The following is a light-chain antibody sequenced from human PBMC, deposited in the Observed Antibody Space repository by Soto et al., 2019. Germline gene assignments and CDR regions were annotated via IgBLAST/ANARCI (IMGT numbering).Light chain of an antibody. Sequence: QSALTQPASVSGSPGQSITISCTGSSSDVGNYNYVSWYQQYPGKAPKLIIYEVTNRPSGVSTRFSASKSGNTASLTVSGLQAEDEADYYCSSYAGSNNFVFGTGTKLTVL. CDR2: EVT. CDR1: SSDVGNYNY. V-gene: IGLV2-14*01. CDR3: SSYAGSNNFV. J-gene: IGLJ1*01.